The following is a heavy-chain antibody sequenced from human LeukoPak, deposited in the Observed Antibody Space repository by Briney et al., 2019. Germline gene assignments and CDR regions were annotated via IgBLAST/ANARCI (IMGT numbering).Heavy chain of an antibody. CDR2: IYHSGST. V-gene: IGHV4-4*02. Sequence: PSETLSLTCAVSGGSISSSNWWSWVRQPPGKGLEWIGEIYHSGSTNYNPSLKSRVTISVDTSKNQFSLKLSSVTAADTAVYYCAREYSSGWYGRGGYYFDYWGQGTLVTVSS. J-gene: IGHJ4*02. D-gene: IGHD6-19*01. CDR3: AREYSSGWYGRGGYYFDY. CDR1: GGSISSSNW.